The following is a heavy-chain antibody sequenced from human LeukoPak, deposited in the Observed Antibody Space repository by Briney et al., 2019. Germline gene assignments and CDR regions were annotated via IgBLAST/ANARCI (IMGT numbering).Heavy chain of an antibody. J-gene: IGHJ4*02. Sequence: SETLSLTCTVSGGSISSGAYYWSWIRQPPGKGLEWIGYIYYSGSTYYNPSLKSRVTISVDTSKNQFSLKLSSVTAADTAVYYCARDRSGYDLFDYWAREPCSPSPQ. CDR1: GGSISSGAYY. V-gene: IGHV4-30-4*01. CDR2: IYYSGST. CDR3: ARDRSGYDLFDY. D-gene: IGHD5-12*01.